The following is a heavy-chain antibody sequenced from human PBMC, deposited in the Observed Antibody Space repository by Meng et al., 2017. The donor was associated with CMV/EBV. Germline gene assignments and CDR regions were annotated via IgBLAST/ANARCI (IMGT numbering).Heavy chain of an antibody. J-gene: IGHJ2*01. V-gene: IGHV1-69*12. CDR3: AREVDDYGDGWYFDL. D-gene: IGHD4-17*01. CDR2: IIPIFGTA. Sequence: QVLLVQSGAEVKKPGSSVKVSCKASGGTFSSYAISWVRQAPGQGLEWMGGIIPIFGTANYAQKFQGRVTITADESTSTAYMELSSLRSEDTAVYYCAREVDDYGDGWYFDLWGRGTLVTVSS. CDR1: GGTFSSYA.